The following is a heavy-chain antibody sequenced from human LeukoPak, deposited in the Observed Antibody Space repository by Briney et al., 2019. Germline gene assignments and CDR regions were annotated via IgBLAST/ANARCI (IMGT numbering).Heavy chain of an antibody. J-gene: IGHJ4*02. V-gene: IGHV1-46*01. CDR1: GYTFTSYY. Sequence: ASVNVSCKASGYTFTSYYMHWVRQAPGQGLEWMGIINPSGGSTSYAQKFQGRVTMTRDTSTSTVYMELSGLRSEDTAVYYCARGVGKLGVLNCWGQGTLVTVSS. CDR2: INPSGGST. D-gene: IGHD3-3*01. CDR3: ARGVGKLGVLNC.